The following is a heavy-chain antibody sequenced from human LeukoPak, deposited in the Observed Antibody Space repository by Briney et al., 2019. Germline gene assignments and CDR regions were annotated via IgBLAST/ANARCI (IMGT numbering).Heavy chain of an antibody. D-gene: IGHD3-3*01. CDR1: GGSVSINNYY. V-gene: IGHV4-39*07. CDR3: ARAANELRLAGGYFDY. CDR2: IYYSGST. Sequence: SETLSLTCTVSGGSVSINNYYWGWIRQPPGKGLEWIGTIYYSGSTYYNPSLKSRVTISVDTSKNQFSLKLSSVTAADTAVYYCARAANELRLAGGYFDYWGQGTLVTVSS. J-gene: IGHJ4*02.